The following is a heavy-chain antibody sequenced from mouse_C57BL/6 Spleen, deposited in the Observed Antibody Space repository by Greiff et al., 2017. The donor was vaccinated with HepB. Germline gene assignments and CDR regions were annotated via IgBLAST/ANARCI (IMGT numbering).Heavy chain of an antibody. CDR1: GYSITSGYY. V-gene: IGHV3-6*01. Sequence: EVQLVESGPGLVKPSQSLSLTCSVTGYSITSGYYWNWIRQFPGNKLEWMGYISYDGSNNYNPSLKNRISITRDTSKNQFFLKLNSVTTEDTATYYCARDQLGLYFDYWGQGTTLTVSS. D-gene: IGHD4-1*02. CDR3: ARDQLGLYFDY. CDR2: ISYDGSN. J-gene: IGHJ2*01.